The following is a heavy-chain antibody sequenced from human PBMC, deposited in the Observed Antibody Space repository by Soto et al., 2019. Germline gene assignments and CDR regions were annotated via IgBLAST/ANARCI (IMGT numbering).Heavy chain of an antibody. CDR3: AKEVLYGGNSANWYFDL. V-gene: IGHV3-23*01. J-gene: IGHJ2*01. D-gene: IGHD2-21*02. CDR2: IGDSGGGT. CDR1: GFTFSSYA. Sequence: EVQLLESGGGLVQPGGSLRLSCAASGFTFSSYAMTWVRQAPGKGLEWVSTIGDSGGGTYFADSVKGRFTISRDNSKNTLYLQMNSLRAEDTAVYYCAKEVLYGGNSANWYFDLWGRGTLVTVSS.